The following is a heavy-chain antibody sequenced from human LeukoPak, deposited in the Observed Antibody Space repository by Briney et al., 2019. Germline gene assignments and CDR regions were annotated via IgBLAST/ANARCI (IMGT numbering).Heavy chain of an antibody. Sequence: KPSETLSLTCAVSGGSISSSNWWSWVRPPPGKGLEWIGEIYHSGSTNYNPSLKSRVTISVDKSKNQFSLKLSSVTAADTAVYYCARRAPGYYDFWSGYYTQYDYWGQGTLVTVSS. CDR3: ARRAPGYYDFWSGYYTQYDY. D-gene: IGHD3-3*01. J-gene: IGHJ4*02. CDR1: GGSISSSNW. V-gene: IGHV4-4*02. CDR2: IYHSGST.